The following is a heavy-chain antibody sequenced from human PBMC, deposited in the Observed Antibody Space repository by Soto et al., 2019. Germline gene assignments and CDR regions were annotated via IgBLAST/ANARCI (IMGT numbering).Heavy chain of an antibody. CDR2: IYYSGST. CDR3: ARAYIVVVPAARNWFDP. D-gene: IGHD2-2*01. CDR1: GGSISSGDYY. J-gene: IGHJ5*02. Sequence: SETLSLTCTVSGGSISSGDYYWSWIRQPPGKGLEWIGYIYYSGSTYYNPSLKSRVTISVDTSKNQFSLKLSSVTAADAAVYYCARAYIVVVPAARNWFDPWGQGTLVTVSS. V-gene: IGHV4-30-4*02.